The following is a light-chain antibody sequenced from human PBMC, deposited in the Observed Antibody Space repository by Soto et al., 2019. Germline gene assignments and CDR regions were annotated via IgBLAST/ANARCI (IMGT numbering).Light chain of an antibody. J-gene: IGLJ1*01. V-gene: IGLV2-14*01. Sequence: QSALTQPASVSGSPGQSITISCTGTSSDVGGYNYVSWYQQHPGKAPKLMIYEVSNRPSGVSNRFSGSKSGNTASLTISGTQDEDEADYYCSSYTSSRTGVFGTGTKLTVL. CDR2: EVS. CDR3: SSYTSSRTGV. CDR1: SSDVGGYNY.